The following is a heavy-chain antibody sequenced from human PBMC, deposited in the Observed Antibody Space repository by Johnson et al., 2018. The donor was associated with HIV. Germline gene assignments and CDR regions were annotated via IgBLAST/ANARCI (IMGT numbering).Heavy chain of an antibody. CDR1: GFTFSSYG. CDR3: ARVRRKNWNLGDPFDI. J-gene: IGHJ3*02. D-gene: IGHD1-7*01. V-gene: IGHV3-30*02. CDR2: IRYDGSKQ. Sequence: QVQLVESGGGVVQPGGSLRLSCAASGFTFSSYGMHWVRQAPGKGLEWVAFIRYDGSKQFYVDSVQGRFTISRDNSKNTLYLQMNSLRAEDTGVYFCARVRRKNWNLGDPFDIWGQGTMVTVSS.